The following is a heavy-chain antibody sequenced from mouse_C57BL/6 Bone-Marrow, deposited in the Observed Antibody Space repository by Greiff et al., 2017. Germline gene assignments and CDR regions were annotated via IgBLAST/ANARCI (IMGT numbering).Heavy chain of an antibody. V-gene: IGHV5-9-1*02. J-gene: IGHJ1*03. CDR2: ISSGGDYL. D-gene: IGHD1-1*01. CDR1: GFTFSSYA. CDR3: TRENCGSSFHWYFDV. Sequence: VKVEESGEGLVKPGGSLKLSCAASGFTFSSYAMSWVRQTPEKRLAWVAYISSGGDYLYYADTVKGRFTISSDNARNTLYLQMSSLKSEDTAMYYCTRENCGSSFHWYFDVWGTGTTVTVSS.